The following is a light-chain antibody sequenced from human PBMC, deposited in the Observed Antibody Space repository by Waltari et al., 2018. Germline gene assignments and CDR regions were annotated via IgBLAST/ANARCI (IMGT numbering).Light chain of an antibody. CDR1: SRDVGAYNF. CDR2: DVT. Sequence: QSALTQPRSVSGSPGQSVTISCTGTSRDVGAYNFVSWYQHNPGKAPKLLLYDVTKRPSGVPDRFSGSKSANTASLTISGLQAEDDADYFCCSYAGIYTYVFGTGTTVTVL. V-gene: IGLV2-11*01. J-gene: IGLJ1*01. CDR3: CSYAGIYTYV.